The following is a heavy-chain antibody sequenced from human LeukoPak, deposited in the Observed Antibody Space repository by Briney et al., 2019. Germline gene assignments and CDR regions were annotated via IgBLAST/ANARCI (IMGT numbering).Heavy chain of an antibody. CDR3: AKRTVSGIYYFDY. Sequence: GGSLRLSCAASGFTFSSYSMNWVRQAPGKGLEWVSSISSSSSYIYYADSVKGRFTISRDNSKNTLYLQMNSLGAEDTAVYYCAKRTVSGIYYFDYWGQGTLVIVSS. D-gene: IGHD3-10*01. CDR1: GFTFSSYS. V-gene: IGHV3-21*04. J-gene: IGHJ4*02. CDR2: ISSSSSYI.